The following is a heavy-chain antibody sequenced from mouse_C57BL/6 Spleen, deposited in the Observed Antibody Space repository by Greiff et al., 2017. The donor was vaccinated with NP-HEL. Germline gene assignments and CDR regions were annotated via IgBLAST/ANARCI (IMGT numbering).Heavy chain of an antibody. D-gene: IGHD2-3*01. CDR3: TRAPYDGYYGYFDV. Sequence: EVMLVESGEGLVKPGGSLKLSCAASGFTFSSYAMSWVRQTPEKRLEWVAYISSGGDYIYYADTVNGRFTISRDNARNTLYLQMSSLKSEDTAMYYCTRAPYDGYYGYFDVWGTGTTVTVSS. CDR1: GFTFSSYA. CDR2: ISSGGDYI. V-gene: IGHV5-9-1*02. J-gene: IGHJ1*03.